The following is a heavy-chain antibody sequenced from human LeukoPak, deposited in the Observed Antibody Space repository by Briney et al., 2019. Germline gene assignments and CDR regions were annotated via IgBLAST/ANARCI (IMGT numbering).Heavy chain of an antibody. Sequence: GGSLRLSCAASGFTFSSYAMSWVRQAPGKGLEWVSGISGSGDNTYYADSVKGRFTISRDNSKNTLYVQVNSLGTEDTAAYYCAKDKKYYDSSLFDYWGQGTLVTVS. D-gene: IGHD3-22*01. CDR3: AKDKKYYDSSLFDY. V-gene: IGHV3-23*01. CDR2: ISGSGDNT. J-gene: IGHJ4*02. CDR1: GFTFSSYA.